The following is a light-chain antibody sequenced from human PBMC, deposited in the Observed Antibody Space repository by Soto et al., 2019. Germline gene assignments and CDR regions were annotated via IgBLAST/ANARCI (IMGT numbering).Light chain of an antibody. V-gene: IGKV3-11*01. J-gene: IGKJ1*01. Sequence: EIVLTQSPATLSLSPGERATLSYRASQSFSSYLAWYQQKPGQAPRLLIYDTSNRATGIPARFSGSGSGTDFTLTISSLEPEDFAVYYCQQRGETFGQGTKVEIK. CDR2: DTS. CDR3: QQRGET. CDR1: QSFSSY.